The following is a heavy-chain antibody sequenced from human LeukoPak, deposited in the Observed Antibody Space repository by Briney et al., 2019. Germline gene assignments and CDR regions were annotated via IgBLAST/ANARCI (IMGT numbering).Heavy chain of an antibody. CDR3: VRDYETIEGSGSYPSDY. Sequence: ASVKVSCKASGYTFTDYYMHWVRQAPGQGLEWMGIIKPSADTTAYAQNFKGRVTMTRDTSTSTVYMELSSLRSEDTAVYYCVRDYETIEGSGSYPSDYWGQGTLVTVSS. D-gene: IGHD3-10*01. J-gene: IGHJ4*02. CDR1: GYTFTDYY. V-gene: IGHV1-46*01. CDR2: IKPSADTT.